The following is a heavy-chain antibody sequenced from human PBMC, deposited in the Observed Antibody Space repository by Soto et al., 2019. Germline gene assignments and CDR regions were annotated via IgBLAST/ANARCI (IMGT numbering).Heavy chain of an antibody. Sequence: GGSLRLSCAASGFTFSSYAMSWVRQAPGKGLEWVSAISGSGGSTYYADSVKGRVTISRDNSKNTLYLQMNSLRAEDTAVYYCAKGRYMPYCSGGSCYSFLDYWGQGTLVTVSS. D-gene: IGHD2-15*01. CDR3: AKGRYMPYCSGGSCYSFLDY. CDR2: ISGSGGST. CDR1: GFTFSSYA. J-gene: IGHJ4*02. V-gene: IGHV3-23*01.